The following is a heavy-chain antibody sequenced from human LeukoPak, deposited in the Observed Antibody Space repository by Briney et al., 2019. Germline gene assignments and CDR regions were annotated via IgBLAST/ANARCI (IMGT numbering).Heavy chain of an antibody. D-gene: IGHD1-14*01. CDR2: INAGNGNT. J-gene: IGHJ4*02. CDR3: ASGPEGLDGGY. Sequence: ASVKVSCKASGYTFTSYAMHWVRQAPGQRLEWMGWINAGNGNTKYSQKFQGRVTITADKSTSTAYMELSSLRSEDTAVYYCASGPEGLDGGYWGQGTLVTVSS. V-gene: IGHV1-3*01. CDR1: GYTFTSYA.